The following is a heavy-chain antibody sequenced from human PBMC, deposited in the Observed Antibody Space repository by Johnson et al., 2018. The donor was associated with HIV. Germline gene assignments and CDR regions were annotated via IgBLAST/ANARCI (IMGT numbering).Heavy chain of an antibody. CDR3: AKMTTVTPGLRFDAFHI. Sequence: VQLVESGGGLVQPGGSLRLSCAASGFTFSNYAMSWVRQAPGKGLEWVSTISCSGGSTYYADSVKGRFAISRDNSKNTLYLQMNSLRAEDTAVYYCAKMTTVTPGLRFDAFHIWGQGTMVTVSS. CDR1: GFTFSNYA. J-gene: IGHJ3*02. D-gene: IGHD4-11*01. CDR2: ISCSGGST. V-gene: IGHV3-23*04.